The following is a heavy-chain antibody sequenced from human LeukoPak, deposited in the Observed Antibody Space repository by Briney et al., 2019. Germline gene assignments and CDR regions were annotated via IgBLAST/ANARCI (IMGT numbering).Heavy chain of an antibody. J-gene: IGHJ6*03. V-gene: IGHV4-59*01. CDR2: IYYSGST. Sequence: SETLSLTCTVSGGSISNYYWRWIRQPPGKALEWIGYIYYSGSTNYNPSLKSRVTISVDTSRNQFSLKLSSVTAADTAVYYCARDYYGSGVRYYMDVWGKGTTVTISS. CDR1: GGSISNYY. D-gene: IGHD3-10*01. CDR3: ARDYYGSGVRYYMDV.